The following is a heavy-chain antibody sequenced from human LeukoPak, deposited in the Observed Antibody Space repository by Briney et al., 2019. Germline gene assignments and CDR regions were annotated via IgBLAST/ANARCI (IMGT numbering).Heavy chain of an antibody. V-gene: IGHV4-59*11. CDR2: IYYSGST. CDR3: ATGIAVAGTPFDY. D-gene: IGHD6-19*01. CDR1: GGSISSHY. Sequence: SETLSLTCTVSGGSISSHYWSWIRQPPGKGLEWIGYIYYSGSTNYNPSLKSRVTISVDTSKNQFSLKLSSVTAADTAVYYCATGIAVAGTPFDYWGQGTLVTVSS. J-gene: IGHJ4*02.